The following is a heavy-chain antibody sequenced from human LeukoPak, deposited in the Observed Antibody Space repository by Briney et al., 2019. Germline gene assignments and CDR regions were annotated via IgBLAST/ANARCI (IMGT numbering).Heavy chain of an antibody. V-gene: IGHV3-21*01. J-gene: IGHJ4*02. CDR1: GFTFSSYN. CDR2: ITSSSSYI. Sequence: PGGSLRLSCAASGFTFSSYNMNWVRQAPGKGLEWVSSITSSSSYIYYADSVKGRFTISRDNSRDSVYLQMNSLRDDDASIYYCARDASALYWGRGTLVTVSS. D-gene: IGHD6-19*01. CDR3: ARDASALY.